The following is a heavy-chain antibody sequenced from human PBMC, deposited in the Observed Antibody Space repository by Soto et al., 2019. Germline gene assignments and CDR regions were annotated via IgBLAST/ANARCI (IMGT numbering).Heavy chain of an antibody. CDR2: IYYSGST. V-gene: IGHV4-30-4*01. D-gene: IGHD4-17*01. CDR3: ARVIGGDYGDLLDY. Sequence: SETLSLTCTVSGGSISSGDYYWSWIRQPPGKGLEWIGYIYYSGSTYYNPSLKSRVTISVDTSKNQFSLKLSSVTAADTAVYYCARVIGGDYGDLLDYWAREPWSPSPQ. J-gene: IGHJ4*02. CDR1: GGSISSGDYY.